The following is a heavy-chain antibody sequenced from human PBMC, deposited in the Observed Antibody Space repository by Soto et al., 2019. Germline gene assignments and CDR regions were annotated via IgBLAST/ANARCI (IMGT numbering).Heavy chain of an antibody. V-gene: IGHV3-23*01. CDR1: GFTFSSYA. CDR2: ISGSGGST. CDR3: ASGEHSSSWFGDYYYYYGMDV. D-gene: IGHD6-13*01. J-gene: IGHJ6*02. Sequence: GGSLRLSCAASGFTFSSYAMSWVRQAPGKGLEWVSAISGSGGSTYYADSVKGRFTISRDNAKNTLYLQMNSLRAEDTAVYYCASGEHSSSWFGDYYYYYGMDVWGQGTTVAVSS.